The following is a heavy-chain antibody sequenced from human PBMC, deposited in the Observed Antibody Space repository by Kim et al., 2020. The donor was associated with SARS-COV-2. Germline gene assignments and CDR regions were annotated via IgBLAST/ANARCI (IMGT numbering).Heavy chain of an antibody. CDR3: ARIGWIQLWSPLIYGMDV. V-gene: IGHV4-34*01. CDR2: INHSGST. CDR1: GGSFSGYY. Sequence: SETLSLTCAVYGGSFSGYYWSWIRQPPGKGLEWIGEINHSGSTNYNPSLKSRVTISVDTSKNQFSLKLSSVTAADTAVYYCARIGWIQLWSPLIYGMDVWGQGTTVTVSS. D-gene: IGHD5-18*01. J-gene: IGHJ6*02.